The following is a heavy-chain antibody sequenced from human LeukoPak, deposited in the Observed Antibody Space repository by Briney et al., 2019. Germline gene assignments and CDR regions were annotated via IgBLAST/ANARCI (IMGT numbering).Heavy chain of an antibody. V-gene: IGHV3-15*01. CDR1: GFTFSNAW. CDR3: TTEPLGYFDY. CDR2: IKSKTDGGTT. J-gene: IGHJ4*02. Sequence: TGGSLRLSCAASGFTFSNAWMSWVRQAPGKGLEWVGRIKSKTDGGTTDYAAPVKGRFTISRDDSKNTPNLRMNSLKTEDTAVYYCTTEPLGYFDYWGQGALVTVSS.